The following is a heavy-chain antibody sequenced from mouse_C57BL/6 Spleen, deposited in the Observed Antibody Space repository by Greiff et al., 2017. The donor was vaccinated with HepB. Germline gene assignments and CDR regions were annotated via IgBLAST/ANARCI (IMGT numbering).Heavy chain of an antibody. CDR3: ARRFFYYYAMDY. J-gene: IGHJ4*01. CDR1: GYAFSSSW. CDR2: IYPGDGDT. Sequence: QVQLQQSGPELVKPGASVKISCKASGYAFSSSWMNWVKQRPGKGLEWIGRIYPGDGDTNYNGKFKGKATLTADKSSSTAYMQLSSLTSEDSAVYFCARRFFYYYAMDYWGQGTSVTVSS. V-gene: IGHV1-82*01.